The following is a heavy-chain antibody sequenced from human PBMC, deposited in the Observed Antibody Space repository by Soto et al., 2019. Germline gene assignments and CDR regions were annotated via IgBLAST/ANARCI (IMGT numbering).Heavy chain of an antibody. V-gene: IGHV3-9*01. CDR3: AKDSGRDCCTPFDY. D-gene: IGHD6-25*01. CDR2: IPWNSDTV. CDR1: GFTFDDFA. J-gene: IGHJ4*02. Sequence: EVQLVESGGGVVQPGRSLRLSCAASGFTFDDFAMHWVRQGPGKGLEWVSIIPWNSDTVSYADSVKGRFTISRDNAKNALYLQMNSLRAEDTALYYCAKDSGRDCCTPFDYWCQGTVVTVSS.